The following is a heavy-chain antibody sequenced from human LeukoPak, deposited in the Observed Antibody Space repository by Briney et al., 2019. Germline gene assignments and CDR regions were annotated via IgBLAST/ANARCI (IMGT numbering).Heavy chain of an antibody. CDR1: GVSISSSY. Sequence: SETLSLTCTVSGVSISSSYWSWIRQPPGRGLEWIGYIYYSGNTNYNPSLQSRVTISLGASKTQFSLKLSSVTAADTAVYYCARDRTGSYWGQGTLVTVSS. J-gene: IGHJ4*02. V-gene: IGHV4-59*01. CDR2: IYYSGNT. D-gene: IGHD1-14*01. CDR3: ARDRTGSY.